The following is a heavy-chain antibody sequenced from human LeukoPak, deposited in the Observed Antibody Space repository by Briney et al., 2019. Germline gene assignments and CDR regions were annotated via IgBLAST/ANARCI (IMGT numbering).Heavy chain of an antibody. CDR1: GFTFNTYA. CDR2: IGGGGGT. V-gene: IGHV3-23*01. CDR3: AKGNSGYNSGYYYHFFDY. J-gene: IGHJ4*02. D-gene: IGHD5-12*01. Sequence: PGGSLRLSCAASGFTFNTYAMSWVRQAPGKGLEWVSSIGGGGGTYYADSLKGRFTISRDNSKNTLYLQMNSLRAEDTAVYYCAKGNSGYNSGYYYHFFDYWGQGTLVTASS.